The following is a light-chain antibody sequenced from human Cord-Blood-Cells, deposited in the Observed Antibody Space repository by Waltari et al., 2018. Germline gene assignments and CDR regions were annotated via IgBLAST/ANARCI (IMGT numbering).Light chain of an antibody. CDR3: QQYNNWPLYT. Sequence: EIVLTQPPATLSVSPGERAPPSCRASQSVSRNLAWYQQKPGQAPRLLIYGASTRATGIPARFSGSGSGTEFTLTISSLQSEDFAVYYCQQYNNWPLYTFGQGTKLEIK. J-gene: IGKJ2*01. V-gene: IGKV3-15*01. CDR2: GAS. CDR1: QSVSRN.